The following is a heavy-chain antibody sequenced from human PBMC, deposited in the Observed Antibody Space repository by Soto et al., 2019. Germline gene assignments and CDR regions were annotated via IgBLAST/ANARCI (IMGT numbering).Heavy chain of an antibody. D-gene: IGHD3-3*01. CDR1: GYSFTSYW. CDR3: ARLGYDFWSGYYWPIDY. V-gene: IGHV5-51*01. CDR2: IYPGDSDT. J-gene: IGHJ4*02. Sequence: GESLKISCKGSGYSFTSYWIGWVRQMPGKGMEWMGIIYPGDSDTRYSPSFQGQVTISADKSISTAYLQWSSLKASDTAMYYCARLGYDFWSGYYWPIDYWGQGTLVTVSS.